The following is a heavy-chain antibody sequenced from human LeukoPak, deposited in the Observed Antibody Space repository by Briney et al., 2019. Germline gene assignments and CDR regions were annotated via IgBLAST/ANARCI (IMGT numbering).Heavy chain of an antibody. Sequence: KPGGSLRLSCAASGFTFSNAWMNWVRQAPGKGLEWVGRIKSKTDGGTTDYAAPVKGRFTISRDDSRNTLYLQMNSLRAEDTAVYYCAKGGYGDYAAYWGQGTLVTVSS. D-gene: IGHD4-17*01. CDR1: GFTFSNAW. V-gene: IGHV3-15*01. CDR2: IKSKTDGGTT. J-gene: IGHJ4*02. CDR3: AKGGYGDYAAY.